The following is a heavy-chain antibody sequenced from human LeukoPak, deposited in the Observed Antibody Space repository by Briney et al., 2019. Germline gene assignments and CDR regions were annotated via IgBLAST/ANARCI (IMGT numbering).Heavy chain of an antibody. CDR1: GGTFSSYA. J-gene: IGHJ3*02. V-gene: IGHV1-69*05. CDR3: ARVLLWGAFDI. Sequence: SVKVSCKASGGTFSSYAISWVRQAPGQGLEWMGGIIPIFGTASYAQKFQGRVTMTRDMYTSTVYMELSSLRSEDTAVYYCARVLLWGAFDIWGQGTMVTVSS. D-gene: IGHD2-15*01. CDR2: IIPIFGTA.